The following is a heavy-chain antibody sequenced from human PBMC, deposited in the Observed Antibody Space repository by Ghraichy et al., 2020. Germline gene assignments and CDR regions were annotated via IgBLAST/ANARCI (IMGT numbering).Heavy chain of an antibody. CDR3: ARDLGIAAAYYFDN. CDR2: TYYRSQWYN. J-gene: IGHJ4*02. Sequence: TLSLTCAISGDSVSSNSAAWNWIRQSPSRGLEWLGRTYYRSQWYNDYAVALKSRITINPDTSKNQLSLQLNSVTPEDTAVYYCARDLGIAAAYYFDNWGQGTLVTVSS. V-gene: IGHV6-1*01. CDR1: GDSVSSNSAA. D-gene: IGHD6-25*01.